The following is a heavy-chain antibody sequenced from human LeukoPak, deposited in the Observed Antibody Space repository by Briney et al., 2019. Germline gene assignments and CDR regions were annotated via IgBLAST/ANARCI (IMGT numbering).Heavy chain of an antibody. Sequence: ASVKVSCKASGYTFTGYYRHWVRQAPGQGLEWMGWINPNSGGTNYAQKFQGRVTMTRDTSISTAYMELSRLRSDDTDVSYCARESDHCDGLLSDYWGQRTRVSVSS. CDR1: GYTFTGYY. V-gene: IGHV1-2*02. CDR2: INPNSGGT. J-gene: IGHJ4*02. D-gene: IGHD3-9*01. CDR3: ARESDHCDGLLSDY.